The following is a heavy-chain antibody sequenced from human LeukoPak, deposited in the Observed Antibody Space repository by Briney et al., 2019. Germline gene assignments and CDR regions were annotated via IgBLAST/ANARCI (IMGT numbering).Heavy chain of an antibody. CDR1: GFTFSSYG. D-gene: IGHD3-22*01. CDR2: IRYDGSNK. V-gene: IGHV3-30*02. CDR3: AKAPPRDYDSSGYAFDY. J-gene: IGHJ4*02. Sequence: QAGGSLRLSCAASGFTFSSYGMHWVRQAPGKGLEWVAFIRYDGSNKYYADSVKGRFTISRDNSKNTLYLQMNSLRAEDTAVYYCAKAPPRDYDSSGYAFDYWGQGTLVTVSS.